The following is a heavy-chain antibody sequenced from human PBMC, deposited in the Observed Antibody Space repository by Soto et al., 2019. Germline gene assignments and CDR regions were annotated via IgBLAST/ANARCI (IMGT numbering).Heavy chain of an antibody. V-gene: IGHV3-23*01. CDR3: AKGPTIFGVVITFEFYYGMDV. D-gene: IGHD3-3*01. CDR1: GFILSSSA. CDR2: ISGSGTST. J-gene: IGHJ6*02. Sequence: PGGSLRLSCAASGFILSSSAISWVRQAPGKGLEWVSAISGSGTSTYYADSVKGRFTISGDNSKNTVYLQMNSLRAEDTAVYYCAKGPTIFGVVITFEFYYGMDVWGQGTTVTVSS.